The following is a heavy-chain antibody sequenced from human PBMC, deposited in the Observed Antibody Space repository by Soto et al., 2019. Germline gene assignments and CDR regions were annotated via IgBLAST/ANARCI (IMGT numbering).Heavy chain of an antibody. D-gene: IGHD2-2*01. CDR3: ARTCSSATCPYYAMDV. V-gene: IGHV4-4*02. J-gene: IGHJ6*02. CDR1: GGSISSSDW. CDR2: IYHSGST. Sequence: QVQLQESGPGLVKPSGTLSLTCAVSGGSISSSDWWSWVRQPPGKGLEWLGEIYHSGSTNYNSSLRSRVTISVDKSKNQFSLKLTSVTAADTAIYYCARTCSSATCPYYAMDVWGQGTAVTVSS.